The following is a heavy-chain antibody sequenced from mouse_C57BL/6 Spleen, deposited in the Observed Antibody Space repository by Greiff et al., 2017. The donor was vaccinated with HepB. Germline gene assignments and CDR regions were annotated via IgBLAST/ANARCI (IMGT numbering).Heavy chain of an antibody. CDR3: ARGPIPTVVATDFDY. CDR1: GYSFTGYY. D-gene: IGHD1-1*01. V-gene: IGHV1-42*01. Sequence: EVQLQQSGPELVKPGASVKISCKASGYSFTGYYMNWVKQSPEKSLEWIGEINPSTGGTTYNQKFKAKATLTVDKSSSTAYMQLKSLTSEDSAVYYCARGPIPTVVATDFDYWGQGTTLTVSS. J-gene: IGHJ2*01. CDR2: INPSTGGT.